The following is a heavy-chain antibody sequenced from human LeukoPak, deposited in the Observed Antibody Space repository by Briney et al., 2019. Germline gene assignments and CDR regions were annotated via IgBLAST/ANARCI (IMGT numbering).Heavy chain of an antibody. Sequence: GASLQISCKGSGYSFTSYWIGWVRQLPGKGLEWMGIIYPGDSDTRYSPSFQGQVTISADKSISTAYLQWSSLKASDTAMYYCVRLGSSWSHFDYWGQGTLVTVSS. CDR1: GYSFTSYW. CDR3: VRLGSSWSHFDY. CDR2: IYPGDSDT. D-gene: IGHD6-13*01. V-gene: IGHV5-51*01. J-gene: IGHJ4*02.